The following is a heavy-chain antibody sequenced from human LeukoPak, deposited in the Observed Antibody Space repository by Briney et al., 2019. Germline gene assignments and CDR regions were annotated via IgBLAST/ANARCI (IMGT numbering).Heavy chain of an antibody. D-gene: IGHD5-18*01. CDR1: GFTFSTYW. Sequence: GGSLRVSCATSGFTFSTYWMHWVRQAPGKGLVWVARTNLHGTTVDYADSVKGRFTISRDNAKNTLFLQMNSLRAEDTAVYYCASGYTYVRLGDHWGQGTQVTVSS. V-gene: IGHV3-74*01. CDR3: ASGYTYVRLGDH. J-gene: IGHJ4*02. CDR2: TNLHGTTV.